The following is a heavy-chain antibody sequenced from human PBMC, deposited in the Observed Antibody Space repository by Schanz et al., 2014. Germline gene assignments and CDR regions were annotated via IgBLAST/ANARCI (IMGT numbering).Heavy chain of an antibody. CDR2: INPSSGTT. V-gene: IGHV1-46*01. J-gene: IGHJ4*02. CDR3: AIHYGDRPL. D-gene: IGHD4-17*01. CDR1: NYIFTKYY. Sequence: QVQLVQSGAEVKQPGASVKLSCKASNYIFTKYYIHWVRQAPGQGLEWMGKINPSSGTTRIAQNFQGRVTMTRDTSLKTAYMEMTDLKFEDAGLYYCAIHYGDRPLWGQGTLXAVSS.